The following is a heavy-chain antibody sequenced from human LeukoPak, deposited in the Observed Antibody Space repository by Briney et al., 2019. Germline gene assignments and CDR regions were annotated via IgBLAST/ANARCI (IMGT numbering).Heavy chain of an antibody. Sequence: SVKVSCKASGGTFSNYAINWVRQAPGQGLEWMGRIIPILGVANYAQKFQDRVTITADKSTTTAYMELRSLRSEDTAVYYCAREPMVTTYGLDVWGQGTTVTVSS. CDR1: GGTFSNYA. D-gene: IGHD4-17*01. J-gene: IGHJ6*02. V-gene: IGHV1-69*04. CDR3: AREPMVTTYGLDV. CDR2: IIPILGVA.